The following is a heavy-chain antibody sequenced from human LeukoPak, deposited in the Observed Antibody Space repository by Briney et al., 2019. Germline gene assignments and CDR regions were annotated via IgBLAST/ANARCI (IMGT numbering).Heavy chain of an antibody. CDR1: GFTFSDYY. V-gene: IGHV3-11*01. D-gene: IGHD5-12*01. Sequence: GGSLRLSCAASGFTFSDYYMSWIRQAPGKGLEWVAYITSSGDDIYYADSVKGRFTISRDNAKNALFLRMSSLRVEDTATYYRASDIVATSGDFWGQGTLVSVSS. J-gene: IGHJ4*02. CDR2: ITSSGDDI. CDR3: ASDIVATSGDF.